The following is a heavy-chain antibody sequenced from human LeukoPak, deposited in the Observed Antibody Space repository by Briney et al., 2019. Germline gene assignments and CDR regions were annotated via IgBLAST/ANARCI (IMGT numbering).Heavy chain of an antibody. Sequence: ASVKVSCTASGYTFTSYGISWVRQAPGQGLEWMGWISAYNGNTNYAQKLQGRVPMTADTSTSTAYMELRSLRSDDTAVYYCARDYEFGDPDFDYWGQGTLVTVSS. CDR2: ISAYNGNT. CDR3: ARDYEFGDPDFDY. V-gene: IGHV1-18*01. D-gene: IGHD3-10*01. J-gene: IGHJ4*02. CDR1: GYTFTSYG.